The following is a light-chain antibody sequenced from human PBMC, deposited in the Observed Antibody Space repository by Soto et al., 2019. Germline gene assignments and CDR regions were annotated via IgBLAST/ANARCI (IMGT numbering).Light chain of an antibody. CDR2: KAS. CDR3: QQYNSYWT. CDR1: QTISSW. J-gene: IGKJ1*01. V-gene: IGKV1-5*03. Sequence: EIQMTRSPSSLSGSVGDRVTITCRASQTISSWLAWYQQKPVKAPKLLIYKASTLKSGVPSRFSGSGSGTEFTLTISSLQPDDFATYYCQQYNSYWTFGQGTKVAI.